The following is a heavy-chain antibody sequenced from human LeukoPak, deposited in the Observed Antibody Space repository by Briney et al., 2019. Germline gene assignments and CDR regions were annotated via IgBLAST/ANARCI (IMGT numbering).Heavy chain of an antibody. CDR2: IKQDASEK. V-gene: IGHV3-7*01. CDR1: GFTFSSDW. Sequence: GGSLRLSCAASGFTFSSDWMSWVRQAPGKGLEWVANIKQDASEKYYVDSVKGRFTISRDNAKNSLYLQMNSLRAEDTAVYYCARGGIAAAVDDWGQGTLVTVSS. D-gene: IGHD6-13*01. J-gene: IGHJ4*02. CDR3: ARGGIAAAVDD.